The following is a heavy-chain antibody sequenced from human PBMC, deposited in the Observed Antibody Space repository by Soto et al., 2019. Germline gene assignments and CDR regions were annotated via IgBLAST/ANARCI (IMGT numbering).Heavy chain of an antibody. Sequence: PGESLKISCNGSGYSFSSYWIGWVRQMPGKGLEWMGIIYPGDSDTKYSPSFQGQVTISADKSISTAYLQWSSLKASDTAIYYCARPPQSPVELPYWGQGTLVTVSS. V-gene: IGHV5-51*01. CDR3: ARPPQSPVELPY. CDR1: GYSFSSYW. CDR2: IYPGDSDT. D-gene: IGHD3-10*01. J-gene: IGHJ4*02.